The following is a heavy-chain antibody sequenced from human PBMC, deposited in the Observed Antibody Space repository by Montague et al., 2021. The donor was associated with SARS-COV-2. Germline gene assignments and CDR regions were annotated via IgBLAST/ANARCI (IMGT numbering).Heavy chain of an antibody. D-gene: IGHD2-2*01. J-gene: IGHJ4*02. CDR2: SNHSGGG. Sequence: SETLSLTCTVHRGSFSGYYWTWIRQRPGKGLEWMGESNHSGGGNYNPSLKSRGIISVYTDKNHSSLKLRSVTAADTAIYYCARGYCSSTTCYRSLHYWGQGTLVAVSS. CDR3: ARGYCSSTTCYRSLHY. V-gene: IGHV4-34*01. CDR1: RGSFSGYY.